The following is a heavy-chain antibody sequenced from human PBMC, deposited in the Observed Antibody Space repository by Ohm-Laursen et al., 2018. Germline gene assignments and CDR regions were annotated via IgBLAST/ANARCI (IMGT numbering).Heavy chain of an antibody. D-gene: IGHD3-22*01. J-gene: IGHJ5*02. CDR2: IYYTGGN. CDR1: GGSISSYY. CDR3: AASGHYDSSGYYP. Sequence: TLSLTCTVSGGSISSYYWGWIRQPPGKGLEWIGSIYYTGGNYYNPSLKSRVSMSVDTSNNQFSLQLRYVTAADTAVYYCAASGHYDSSGYYPWGQGTLVTVSS. V-gene: IGHV4-59*04.